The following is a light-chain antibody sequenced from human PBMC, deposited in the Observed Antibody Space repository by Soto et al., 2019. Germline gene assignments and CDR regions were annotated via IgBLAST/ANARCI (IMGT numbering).Light chain of an antibody. V-gene: IGLV1-40*01. J-gene: IGLJ3*02. CDR2: GNS. Sequence: QSVLTQPPSVSGAPGQRVTISCTGSSSNIGAGYDVHWYQQLPGTAPKLLIYGNSNRPSGVPDRFSGSKSGTSASLAITGLQAEDEADYSCQSYDSILSGLWVFGGGAKLTVL. CDR3: QSYDSILSGLWV. CDR1: SSNIGAGYD.